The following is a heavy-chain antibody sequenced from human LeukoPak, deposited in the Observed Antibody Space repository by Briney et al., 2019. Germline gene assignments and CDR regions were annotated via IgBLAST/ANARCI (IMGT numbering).Heavy chain of an antibody. J-gene: IGHJ3*02. V-gene: IGHV4-38-2*02. Sequence: SETLSLTCTVSGDSITSGYYWGWIRQPPGKGLEWIGSIYHSGSTYYNPSLNSRVTISVDTSKNRISLKLSSVTAADSAVYYCASSTTLTTYAFVIWGQGTVVTVSS. D-gene: IGHD4-11*01. CDR1: GDSITSGYY. CDR2: IYHSGST. CDR3: ASSTTLTTYAFVI.